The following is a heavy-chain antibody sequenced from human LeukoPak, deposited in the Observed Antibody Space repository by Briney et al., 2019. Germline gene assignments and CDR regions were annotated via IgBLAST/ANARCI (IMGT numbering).Heavy chain of an antibody. J-gene: IGHJ4*02. CDR1: GFTFGYYE. V-gene: IGHV3-48*03. Sequence: GGSLRLSCATSGFTFGYYEMNWVRQAPGKGLEWVSYIKSSGSSIYYADSVKGRFTISRDNAKNSLYLQMNSLRPEDTATYYCARGGRCSGDNCYATLYDYWGQGTVVTVSS. CDR3: ARGGRCSGDNCYATLYDY. CDR2: IKSSGSSI. D-gene: IGHD2-15*01.